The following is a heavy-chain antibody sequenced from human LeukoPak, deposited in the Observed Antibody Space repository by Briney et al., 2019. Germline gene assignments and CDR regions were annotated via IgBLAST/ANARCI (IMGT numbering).Heavy chain of an antibody. CDR2: IYYSGST. V-gene: IGHV4-59*02. J-gene: IGHJ5*02. CDR1: GGSVSDYY. D-gene: IGHD3-22*01. CDR3: ARGMNYYDSSGYYSDWFDP. Sequence: SETLSLTCTISGGSVSDYYWRWIRQSPGKGLEWIGSIYYSGSTYYNPSLKSRVTISVDTSKNQFSLKLSSVTAADTAVYYCARGMNYYDSSGYYSDWFDPWGQGTLVTVSS.